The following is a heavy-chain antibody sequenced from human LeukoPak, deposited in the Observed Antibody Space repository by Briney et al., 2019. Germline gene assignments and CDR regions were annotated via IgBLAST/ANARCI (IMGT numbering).Heavy chain of an antibody. V-gene: IGHV4-59*12. Sequence: SETLSLTCTVSGGSISSYYWSWIRQPPGKGLEWIGYIYYSGSTNYNPSLKSRVTISVDTSKSQFSLKLSSVTAADTAVYYCARLRAARPYYYYGMDVWGQGTTVTVSS. D-gene: IGHD6-6*01. J-gene: IGHJ6*02. CDR1: GGSISSYY. CDR2: IYYSGST. CDR3: ARLRAARPYYYYGMDV.